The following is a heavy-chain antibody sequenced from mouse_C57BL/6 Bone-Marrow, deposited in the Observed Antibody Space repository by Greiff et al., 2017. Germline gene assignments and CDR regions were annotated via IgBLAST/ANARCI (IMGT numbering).Heavy chain of an antibody. CDR2: IYPGSGST. CDR3: ARGDYGSSFFDY. Sequence: QVQLQQPGAELVKPGASVKMSCKASGYTFTSYWITWVKQRPGQGLEWIGDIYPGSGSTNYNEKFKSKATLTVDTSSSTAYMQLTSLTSADAAVYYCARGDYGSSFFDYWGQGTTLTVSS. CDR1: GYTFTSYW. J-gene: IGHJ2*01. V-gene: IGHV1-55*01. D-gene: IGHD1-1*01.